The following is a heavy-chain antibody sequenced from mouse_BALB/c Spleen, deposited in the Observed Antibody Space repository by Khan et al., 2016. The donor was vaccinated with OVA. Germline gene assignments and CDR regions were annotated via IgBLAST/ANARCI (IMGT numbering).Heavy chain of an antibody. J-gene: IGHJ4*01. CDR1: GYTFTNYW. CDR2: IYPGSGNT. CDR3: ARPYYYGSSYDTMDA. D-gene: IGHD1-1*01. V-gene: IGHV1-63*02. Sequence: QVQLQRPGAELVRPGTSVKMSCKAAGYTFTNYWIGWVKQRPGHGLEWIGDIYPGSGNTNYNEKFKGKATLTADTSSSTAYMQLSSLTSEDSAIYYCARPYYYGSSYDTMDAWGQGTSVTVSS.